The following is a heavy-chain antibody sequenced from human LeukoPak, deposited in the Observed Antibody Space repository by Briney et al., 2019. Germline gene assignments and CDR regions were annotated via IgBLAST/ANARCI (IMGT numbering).Heavy chain of an antibody. CDR2: IRSKAYGGTT. Sequence: GGSLRLSCTASGFTFGDYAMSWVRQAPGKGLEWVGFIRSKAYGGTTEYAASVKDRFTISRDDSKSIAYLQMNSLKTEDTAVYYCTRVSGYCSGGSCYSVDYWGQGTLVTVSS. CDR1: GFTFGDYA. V-gene: IGHV3-49*04. J-gene: IGHJ4*02. D-gene: IGHD2-15*01. CDR3: TRVSGYCSGGSCYSVDY.